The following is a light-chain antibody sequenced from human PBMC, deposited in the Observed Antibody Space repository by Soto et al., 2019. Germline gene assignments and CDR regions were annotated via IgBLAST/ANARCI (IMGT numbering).Light chain of an antibody. CDR3: AAWDDSLTAWV. V-gene: IGLV1-44*01. CDR1: SSNIGSNP. Sequence: QSVLTQPPSASGTPGQRVTISCSGSSSNIGSNPVNWYQQLPGTAPKLLIYSNKQRPSGVPDRFSGSKSGTSASLAISGLQSEDEDDYYCAAWDDSLTAWVFGGGTKVTVL. CDR2: SNK. J-gene: IGLJ3*02.